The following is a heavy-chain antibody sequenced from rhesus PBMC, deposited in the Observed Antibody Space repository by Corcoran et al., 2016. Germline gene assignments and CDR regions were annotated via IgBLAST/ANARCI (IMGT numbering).Heavy chain of an antibody. CDR2: ISYRGTT. J-gene: IGHJ4*01. D-gene: IGHD4-29*01. Sequence: QLQLQESGPGLVKPSETLSLTCAVSGYSISSGYGWTWIRQPPGKELQWIGYISYRGTTSYNPSLKSRGTISRDTSKNQFSLKLSSVTAADTAVYYCARDPYGSSYYFDYWGQGVLVTVSS. CDR1: GYSISSGYG. CDR3: ARDPYGSSYYFDY. V-gene: IGHV4-122*02.